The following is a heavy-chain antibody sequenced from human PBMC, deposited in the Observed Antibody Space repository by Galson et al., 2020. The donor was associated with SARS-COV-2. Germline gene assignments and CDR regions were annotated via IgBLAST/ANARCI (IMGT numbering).Heavy chain of an antibody. J-gene: IGHJ6*02. CDR3: ARDKGRSLYYGMDV. V-gene: IGHV3-43D*03. D-gene: IGHD2-15*01. CDR2: LSWDGAAT. Sequence: GGSLRLSCAASGFIFDNYAMHWVRQAPGKGLEWVSLLSWDGAATYYAESVKGRFTISRDNTKDSLYLQMNSLRPEDTALYYCARDKGRSLYYGMDVWGQGTTVIVSS. CDR1: GFIFDNYA.